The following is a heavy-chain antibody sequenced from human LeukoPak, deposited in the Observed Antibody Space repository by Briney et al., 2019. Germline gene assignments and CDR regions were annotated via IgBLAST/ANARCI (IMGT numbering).Heavy chain of an antibody. V-gene: IGHV1-46*01. J-gene: IGHJ4*02. Sequence: ASVKVSCKASGYTFTTYYMHWVRQAPGQGLEWMGIINPSGGSTTYAQKFQDRVTMTSDTSTSTVYMEVSSLRSEDTAVYYCARYHAMETTYTFDYWGQGTLVTVSS. CDR2: INPSGGST. CDR1: GYTFTTYY. D-gene: IGHD4-17*01. CDR3: ARYHAMETTYTFDY.